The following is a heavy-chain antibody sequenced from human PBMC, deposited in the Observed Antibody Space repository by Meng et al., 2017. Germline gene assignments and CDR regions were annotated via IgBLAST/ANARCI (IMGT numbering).Heavy chain of an antibody. J-gene: IGHJ5*02. D-gene: IGHD3-10*01. CDR2: IYYSGST. Sequence: SETLSLTCTVSGGSVSSGSYYWSWIRQPPGKGLEWIGYIYYSGSTNYNPSLKSRVIISVDTSKNQFSLKLSSVTAADTAVYYCARAYGSGSSGDWFDPWGQGTLVTVSS. V-gene: IGHV4-61*01. CDR1: GGSVSSGSYY. CDR3: ARAYGSGSSGDWFDP.